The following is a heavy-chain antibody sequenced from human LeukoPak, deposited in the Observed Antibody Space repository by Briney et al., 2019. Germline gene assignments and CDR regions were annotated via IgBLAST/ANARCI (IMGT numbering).Heavy chain of an antibody. Sequence: SQTLSLTCTVSGDSITSDHYWTWIRQPPGKGLEWIAYIYHSGNTYYNPSLRSRVTMSVATSKNQFSLEVKSVTAADTAVYYCARVLNGLDYWGQGTLVTVSS. J-gene: IGHJ4*02. CDR2: IYHSGNT. CDR1: GDSITSDHY. V-gene: IGHV4-30-4*08. D-gene: IGHD2-8*01. CDR3: ARVLNGLDY.